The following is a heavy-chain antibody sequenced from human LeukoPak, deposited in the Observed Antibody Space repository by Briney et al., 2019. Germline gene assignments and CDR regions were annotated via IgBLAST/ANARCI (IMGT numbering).Heavy chain of an antibody. CDR2: ISGSGGST. CDR3: ARDYCSGGSCLFDY. Sequence: GGSLRLSCAASGFTFSSYAMSWVRQAPGKGLEWVSAISGSGGSTYYADSVKGRFTISRDNSKNTLYLQMNSLRAEDTAVYYCARDYCSGGSCLFDYWGQGTLVTVSS. D-gene: IGHD2-15*01. J-gene: IGHJ4*02. CDR1: GFTFSSYA. V-gene: IGHV3-23*01.